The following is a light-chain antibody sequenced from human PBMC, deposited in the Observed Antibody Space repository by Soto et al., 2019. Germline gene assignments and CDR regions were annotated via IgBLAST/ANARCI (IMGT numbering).Light chain of an antibody. Sequence: QSALTQPPSASGSPGQSVTISCTGTSSDVGAYNYLSWYQQRPGKAPKLMIYELSKRPSGVPDRFSGSKSGNTASLTVSGLQAEDEADYYCSTYAGSNNYVFGTGTQLTVL. J-gene: IGLJ1*01. CDR1: SSDVGAYNY. CDR3: STYAGSNNYV. CDR2: ELS. V-gene: IGLV2-8*01.